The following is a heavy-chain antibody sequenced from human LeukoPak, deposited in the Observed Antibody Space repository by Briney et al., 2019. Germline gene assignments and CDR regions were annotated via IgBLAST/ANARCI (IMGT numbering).Heavy chain of an antibody. Sequence: SETLSLTCTVSGGTIRSTSYYWSWIRRPPGKGLEWIGSIYYTGTTYYNPSLTSQFTMSVDTSRNQFSLKLTFVTAADTAVYYCARHARREALRQRAFDIWGQGTMVTVSS. V-gene: IGHV4-39*01. CDR3: ARHARREALRQRAFDI. CDR2: IYYTGTT. CDR1: GGTIRSTSYY. J-gene: IGHJ3*02. D-gene: IGHD3-3*01.